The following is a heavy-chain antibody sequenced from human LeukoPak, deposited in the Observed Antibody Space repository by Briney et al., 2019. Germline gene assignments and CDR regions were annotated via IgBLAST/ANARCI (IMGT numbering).Heavy chain of an antibody. Sequence: SVKVSCKASGGTFSSYAISWVRQAPGQGLEWMGGIIPIFGTANYAQKFQGRVTITADKSTSTAYMELSSLRSEDTAVYYCARAGVKGYDFWSGYYSAWGQGTLVTVSS. CDR3: ARAGVKGYDFWSGYYSA. CDR2: IIPIFGTA. J-gene: IGHJ5*02. D-gene: IGHD3-3*01. V-gene: IGHV1-69*06. CDR1: GGTFSSYA.